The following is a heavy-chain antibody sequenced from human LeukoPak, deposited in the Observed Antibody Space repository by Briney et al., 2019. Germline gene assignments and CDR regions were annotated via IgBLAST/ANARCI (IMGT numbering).Heavy chain of an antibody. Sequence: GESLRLSCAASGFTFSSYGMHWVRQAPGKGLEWVAAIWYDGSIQYYADSVKGRFTISRDNSKNTLYLQMDSLRAEDTAVYYCARAGYCSGGSCYGSDYWGQGTLVSVSS. V-gene: IGHV3-33*01. D-gene: IGHD2-15*01. J-gene: IGHJ4*02. CDR2: IWYDGSIQ. CDR1: GFTFSSYG. CDR3: ARAGYCSGGSCYGSDY.